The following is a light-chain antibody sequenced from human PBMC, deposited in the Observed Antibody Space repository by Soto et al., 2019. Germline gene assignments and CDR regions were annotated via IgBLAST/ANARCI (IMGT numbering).Light chain of an antibody. J-gene: IGKJ1*01. CDR3: QQYYDWPPWP. Sequence: DIVMTQSPATLSVSPGERATLSCRASQTVSSSLAWYQQRRGQAPRLLIFGASTRAPGIPARFSASGSRTEFTLTISSLQSEDFAIYYCQQYYDWPPWPFGQGTKVEIK. CDR2: GAS. CDR1: QTVSSS. V-gene: IGKV3-15*01.